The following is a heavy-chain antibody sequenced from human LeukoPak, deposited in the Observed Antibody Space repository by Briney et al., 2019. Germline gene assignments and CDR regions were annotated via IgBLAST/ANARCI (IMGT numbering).Heavy chain of an antibody. J-gene: IGHJ4*02. V-gene: IGHV3-7*01. CDR3: ARGSRDGYHLASKPRFLRIPFDY. CDR2: IEQDGSEK. CDR1: GFTFSSYW. Sequence: QPGGSLRLSCAASGFTFSSYWMSWVRQAPGKGLEWVANIEQDGSEKYYVDSVKGRFTISRDNAKNSLYLQMNSLRAEDTAVYYCARGSRDGYHLASKPRFLRIPFDYWGQGTLVTVSS. D-gene: IGHD5-24*01.